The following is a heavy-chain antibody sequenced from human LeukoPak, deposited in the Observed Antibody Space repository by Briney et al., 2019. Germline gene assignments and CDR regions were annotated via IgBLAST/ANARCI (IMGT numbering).Heavy chain of an antibody. CDR3: ARVHTIFGVVMDPPDY. J-gene: IGHJ4*02. V-gene: IGHV1-2*02. CDR2: INPNSGGT. CDR1: GYTFTGYY. Sequence: ASVKVSCKGSGYTFTGYYMHWVRQAPGQGLEWMGWINPNSGGTNYAQKFQGRVTMTRDTSISTAYMELSRLRSDDTAVYYCARVHTIFGVVMDPPDYWGQGTLVTVSS. D-gene: IGHD3-3*01.